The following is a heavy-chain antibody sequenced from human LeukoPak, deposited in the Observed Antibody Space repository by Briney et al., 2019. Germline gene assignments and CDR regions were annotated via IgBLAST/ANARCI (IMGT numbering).Heavy chain of an antibody. J-gene: IGHJ3*02. CDR3: ASKRPLLDDAFDI. CDR2: ISGSGGDS. D-gene: IGHD1-1*01. V-gene: IGHV3-23*01. CDR1: GFTFGSFA. Sequence: GGSLRLSCAASGFTFGSFAMSWVRQAPGKGLEWVSDISGSGGDSYYADSVRGRFTISRDNSKKTIYLQMHSLRAEDTAVYYCASKRPLLDDAFDIWGQGTTVTVSS.